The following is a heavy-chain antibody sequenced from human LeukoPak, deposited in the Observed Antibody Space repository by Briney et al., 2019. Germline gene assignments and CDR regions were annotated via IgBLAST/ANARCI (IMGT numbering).Heavy chain of an antibody. CDR2: FSGSGAST. Sequence: GGSLRLSWAASGXTFSNYAVSWVRQAPGKGLESVSSFSGSGASTYYADSVKGRFTISRDNSKDTLYLQMNSLRAEDTALYYCAKDKSGGWELLRDHDAFDIWGQGTMVTVSS. V-gene: IGHV3-23*01. D-gene: IGHD1-26*01. CDR1: GXTFSNYA. J-gene: IGHJ3*02. CDR3: AKDKSGGWELLRDHDAFDI.